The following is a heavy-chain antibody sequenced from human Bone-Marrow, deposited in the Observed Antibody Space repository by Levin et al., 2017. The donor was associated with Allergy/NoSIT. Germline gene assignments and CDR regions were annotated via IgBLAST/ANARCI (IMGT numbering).Heavy chain of an antibody. D-gene: IGHD4-17*01. J-gene: IGHJ5*02. CDR2: ISANGGTT. CDR3: MKKMFTTTTDWFDP. CDR1: GFTFTSYA. Sequence: GESLKISCAASGFTFTSYAMGWVRQAPGKGLEWVSVISANGGTTFYADSVKGRFTISRDNSKNTLFMQMSSLRAEDTAVYYCMKKMFTTTTDWFDPWGQGTLVTVSS. V-gene: IGHV3-23*01.